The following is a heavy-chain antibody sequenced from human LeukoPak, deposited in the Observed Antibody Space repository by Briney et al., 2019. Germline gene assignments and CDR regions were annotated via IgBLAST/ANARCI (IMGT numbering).Heavy chain of an antibody. CDR2: MFSGGTT. D-gene: IGHD6-19*01. J-gene: IGHJ4*02. V-gene: IGHV3-53*01. CDR1: GFPVSSNF. CDR3: ARGAGSGWPLDK. Sequence: GGSLRLSCAVSGFPVSSNFMSWVRQAPGKGLQSVSIMFSGGTTDYADSVRGRFSIPRDSSQNTVSLQMNSLRVEDTAVYYCARGAGSGWPLDKWGQGTLVIVSS.